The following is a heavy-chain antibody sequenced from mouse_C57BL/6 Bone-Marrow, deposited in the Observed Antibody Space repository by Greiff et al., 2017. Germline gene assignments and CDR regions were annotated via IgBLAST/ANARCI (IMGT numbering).Heavy chain of an antibody. D-gene: IGHD4-1*01. CDR2: IDPETGGT. Sequence: QVQLQQSGAELVRPGASVTLSCKASGYTFTDYEMHWVKQTPVHGLEWIGAIDPETGGTAYNQKFKGKAILTAYKSSSTAYMELRSLTSEDSAVYYGTRGGNWDARDWGQGTLVTVSA. J-gene: IGHJ3*01. V-gene: IGHV1-15*01. CDR3: TRGGNWDARD. CDR1: GYTFTDYE.